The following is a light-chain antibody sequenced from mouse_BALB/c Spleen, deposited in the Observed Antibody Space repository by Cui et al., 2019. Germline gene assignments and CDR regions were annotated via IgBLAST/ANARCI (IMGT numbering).Light chain of an antibody. CDR1: SSVSY. CDR2: STS. V-gene: IGKV4-80*01. CDR3: HQWSSYPWT. J-gene: IGKJ1*01. Sequence: QIVLTQSQAIISPSLGEEITLTCSASSSVSYMHWYQQKSGSSPKLLIYSTSNLASGVPSRFSGGRCGSFYSLTISSVEAEDDADYYCHQWSSYPWTFGGGTKLEIK.